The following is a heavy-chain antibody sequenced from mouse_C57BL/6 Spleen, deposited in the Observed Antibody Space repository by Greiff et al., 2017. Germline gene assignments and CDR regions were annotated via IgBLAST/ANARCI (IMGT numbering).Heavy chain of an antibody. CDR2: IDPSDSYT. V-gene: IGHV1-69*01. J-gene: IGHJ2*01. CDR3: ALYYYGSSYYDY. D-gene: IGHD1-1*01. Sequence: QVQLQQPGAELVLPGASVKLSCKASGYTFTSYWMHWVKQRPGQGLEWIGEIDPSDSYTNYNQKFKGKSTLTVDKSSSTAYMQLSSLTSEDSAVYYCALYYYGSSYYDYWGQGTT. CDR1: GYTFTSYW.